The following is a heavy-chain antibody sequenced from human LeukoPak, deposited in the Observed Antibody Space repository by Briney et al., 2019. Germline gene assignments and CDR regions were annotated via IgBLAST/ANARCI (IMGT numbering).Heavy chain of an antibody. CDR2: INTDTRGT. CDR1: GFTFTDSW. CDR3: ARAGAYHFDN. Sequence: GGSLRLSGAATGFTFTDSWMHWVRQAPGKGLVWVSIINTDTRGTYYADSVKGRFTISRDNAKNTLYLQMNSLRAEDTAVYYCARAGAYHFDNWGQGSLVTVSS. D-gene: IGHD3-16*01. J-gene: IGHJ4*02. V-gene: IGHV3-74*01.